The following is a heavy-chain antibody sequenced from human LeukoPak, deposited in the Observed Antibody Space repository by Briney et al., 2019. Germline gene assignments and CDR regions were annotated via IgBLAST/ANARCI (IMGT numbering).Heavy chain of an antibody. J-gene: IGHJ6*02. Sequence: GGSLRLSCAASGFTFSSYAMHWVRQAPGKGLEWVAVISYDESNKYYADSVKGRFTISRDNSKNTLYLQMNCLRAEDTAVYYCAKDIAAALPSYGMDVWGQGTTVTVSS. D-gene: IGHD6-13*01. V-gene: IGHV3-30*04. CDR1: GFTFSSYA. CDR3: AKDIAAALPSYGMDV. CDR2: ISYDESNK.